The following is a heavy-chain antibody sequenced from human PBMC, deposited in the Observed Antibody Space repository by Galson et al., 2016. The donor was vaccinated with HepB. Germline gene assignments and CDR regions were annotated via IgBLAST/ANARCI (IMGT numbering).Heavy chain of an antibody. D-gene: IGHD3-16*02. CDR3: ATRGIIVDSAS. J-gene: IGHJ4*02. CDR1: GGTLNNHL. Sequence: SVKVSCKASGGTLNNHLITWVRQAPGQGLDWVGRIIPLLGTVNSAQKFQGRVTITADTSTNTAYMDLNSLRSEDTAVYYCATRGIIVDSASWGQGTLLIVSS. CDR2: IIPLLGTV. V-gene: IGHV1-69*08.